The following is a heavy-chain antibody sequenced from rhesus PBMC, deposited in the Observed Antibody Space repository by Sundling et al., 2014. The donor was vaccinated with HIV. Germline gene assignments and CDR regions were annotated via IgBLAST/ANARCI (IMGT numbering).Heavy chain of an antibody. V-gene: IGHV4-73*01. CDR1: GGPISGYYY. Sequence: QVKLQQWGEGLVKPSETLSLTCAVYGGPISGYYYWSWIRQPPGKGLEWIGYIYGNSVSTNYNPSLKNRVTISKDTSKNQFSLKLRSVTTADTAVYYCARSRIAGTFYWGQGVLVTVSS. D-gene: IGHD1-14*01. CDR2: IYGNSVST. J-gene: IGHJ4*01. CDR3: ARSRIAGTFY.